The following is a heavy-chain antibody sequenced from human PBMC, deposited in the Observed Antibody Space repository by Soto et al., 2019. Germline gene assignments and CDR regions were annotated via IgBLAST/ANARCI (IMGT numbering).Heavy chain of an antibody. Sequence: SVKVSCKASGGTFSSDTISWVRHAPGQGLERMGRIIPILGIANYAQKFQGRVTITADKSTSTAYMELSSLRSEDTAVYYCARDWDYDSSGSNPYYYGMDVWGQGTTVTVSS. CDR3: ARDWDYDSSGSNPYYYGMDV. CDR1: GGTFSSDT. J-gene: IGHJ6*02. V-gene: IGHV1-69*04. CDR2: IIPILGIA. D-gene: IGHD3-22*01.